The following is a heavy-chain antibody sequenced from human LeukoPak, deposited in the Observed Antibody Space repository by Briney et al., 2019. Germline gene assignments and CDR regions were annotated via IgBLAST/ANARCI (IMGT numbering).Heavy chain of an antibody. V-gene: IGHV3-23*01. CDR3: AKDLLRTVVVITAAGHYFDY. CDR1: GFTFRSYG. J-gene: IGHJ4*02. D-gene: IGHD3-22*01. CDR2: ISGSGGRT. Sequence: GGSLRLSCAVSGFTFRSYGMNWVRQAPGKGLEWVSAISGSGGRTFYADSVKGRFTISRDNSENTLYLQMNSLRAEDTAIYYCAKDLLRTVVVITAAGHYFDYWGQGTLVTVSS.